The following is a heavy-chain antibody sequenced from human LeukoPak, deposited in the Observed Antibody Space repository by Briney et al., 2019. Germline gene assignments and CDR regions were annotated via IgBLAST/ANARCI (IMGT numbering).Heavy chain of an antibody. CDR3: ARHATYYYDSSGYFDY. Sequence: PSETLSLTCAVSGYSISSGYYWGLIRQPPGKGLEWIGSIYHSGSTYYNPSLKSRVTISVDTSKNQFSLKLSSVTAADTAVYYCARHATYYYDSSGYFDYWGQGTLVTVSS. D-gene: IGHD3-22*01. CDR1: GYSISSGYY. CDR2: IYHSGST. J-gene: IGHJ4*02. V-gene: IGHV4-38-2*01.